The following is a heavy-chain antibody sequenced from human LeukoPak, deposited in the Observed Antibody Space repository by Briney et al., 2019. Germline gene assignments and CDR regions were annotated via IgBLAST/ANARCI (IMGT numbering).Heavy chain of an antibody. J-gene: IGHJ4*02. Sequence: PGGSLRLSCAASGFTFSSYSMNWVRQAPGKGLEWVSYISSTSTYTNYADSVKGRFTISRDNAKNSLYLQMNSLRAEDTAVYYCAKEFCSGGSCNLDYWGQGTLVTVSS. D-gene: IGHD2-15*01. V-gene: IGHV3-21*04. CDR2: ISSTSTYT. CDR3: AKEFCSGGSCNLDY. CDR1: GFTFSSYS.